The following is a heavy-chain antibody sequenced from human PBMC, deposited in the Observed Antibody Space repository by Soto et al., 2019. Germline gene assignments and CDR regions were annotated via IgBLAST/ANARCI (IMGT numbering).Heavy chain of an antibody. J-gene: IGHJ4*02. CDR3: ARDGEAGGYNWHYEPCAY. CDR1: GGTFSSYA. V-gene: IGHV1-69*06. D-gene: IGHD1-7*01. Sequence: SVTVSCKASGGTFSSYAISWVRQAPGQGLEWMGGIIPIFGTANYAQKFQGRVTITADKSTSTAYMELSSLRSEDTAVYYCARDGEAGGYNWHYEPCAYWGQGTLGTVSA. CDR2: IIPIFGTA.